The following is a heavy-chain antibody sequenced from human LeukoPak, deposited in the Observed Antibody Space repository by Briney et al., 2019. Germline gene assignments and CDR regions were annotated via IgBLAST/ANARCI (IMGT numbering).Heavy chain of an antibody. CDR3: VRELPPVVQYYFDH. D-gene: IGHD2-21*01. CDR2: IWYDGSNI. Sequence: GRSLRLSCAASGFTFSDYGMHWVRQAPGKGLEWVAVIWYDGSNIYYADSVKGRFTISRDNSRNTLYLQMNSLRAEDTAVYYCVRELPPVVQYYFDHWGPGTLVTVSS. V-gene: IGHV3-33*08. CDR1: GFTFSDYG. J-gene: IGHJ4*02.